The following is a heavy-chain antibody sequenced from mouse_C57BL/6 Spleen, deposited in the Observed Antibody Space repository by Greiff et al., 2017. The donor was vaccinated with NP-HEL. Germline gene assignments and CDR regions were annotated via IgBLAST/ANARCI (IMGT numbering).Heavy chain of an antibody. Sequence: QVQLQQSGAELVRPGTSVKVSCKASGYAFTNYLIEWVKQRPGQGLEWIGVINTGSGGTNYNEKFKGKATLTADKASSTAYMQLSSLTSEDSAVYFCARSDYYGSSYDFDYWGQGTTLTVSS. D-gene: IGHD1-1*01. J-gene: IGHJ2*01. CDR3: ARSDYYGSSYDFDY. CDR1: GYAFTNYL. CDR2: INTGSGGT. V-gene: IGHV1-54*01.